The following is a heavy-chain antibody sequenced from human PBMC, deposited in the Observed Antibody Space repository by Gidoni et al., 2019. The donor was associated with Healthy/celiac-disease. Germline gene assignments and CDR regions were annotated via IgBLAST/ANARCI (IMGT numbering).Heavy chain of an antibody. Sequence: EVQLLESGGGLVQPGGSLRLSCAASGFPFSSYAMSWVRQAPGKGLEWVSAISGSGGSTYYADSVKGRFTISRDNSKNTLYLQMNSLRAEDTAVYYCAKAHRGYYYDSSGTEDAFDIWGQGTMVTVSS. V-gene: IGHV3-23*01. CDR1: GFPFSSYA. J-gene: IGHJ3*02. CDR2: ISGSGGST. D-gene: IGHD3-22*01. CDR3: AKAHRGYYYDSSGTEDAFDI.